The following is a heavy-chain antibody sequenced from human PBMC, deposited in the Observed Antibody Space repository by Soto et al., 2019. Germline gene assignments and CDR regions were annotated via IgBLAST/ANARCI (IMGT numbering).Heavy chain of an antibody. V-gene: IGHV3-33*01. CDR3: AREVYGGHSDYNYGIDV. CDR1: GFTFTNYG. CDR2: IWYDGSKK. Sequence: QLQVVESGGGVVQPGMSLRLSCVASGFTFTNYGMHWVRQAPGKGLEWVAGIWYDGSKKYYADSVKGRFTISRDNSKNPLHLEMNSLSVEDTAVSYCAREVYGGHSDYNYGIDVWGQGAPVTVSS. J-gene: IGHJ6*02. D-gene: IGHD4-17*01.